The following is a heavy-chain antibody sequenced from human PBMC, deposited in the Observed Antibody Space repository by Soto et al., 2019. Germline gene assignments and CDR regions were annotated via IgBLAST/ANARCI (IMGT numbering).Heavy chain of an antibody. CDR1: GYTFTGYY. V-gene: IGHV1-2*04. Sequence: ASVKVSCKASGYTFTGYYMHWVRQAPGQGLEWMGWINPNSGGTNYAQKFQGWVTMTRDTSISTAYMELSRLRSDDTAVYYCARDGTAGDGNWYFDLWGRGTLVTVSS. D-gene: IGHD2-8*02. CDR3: ARDGTAGDGNWYFDL. CDR2: INPNSGGT. J-gene: IGHJ2*01.